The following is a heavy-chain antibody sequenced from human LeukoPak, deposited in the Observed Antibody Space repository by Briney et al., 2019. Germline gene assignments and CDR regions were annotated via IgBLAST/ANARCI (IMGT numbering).Heavy chain of an antibody. CDR3: AKSGYSYGYLDY. J-gene: IGHJ4*02. Sequence: GGSLRLSCAASGFTFTTCAMSWVRQAPGKGLEWVSAISGSGGSTYYADSVKGRFTISRDNSKNTLYLQMDSLRAEDTAVYYCAKSGYSYGYLDYWGQGTLVTVSS. CDR1: GFTFTTCA. V-gene: IGHV3-23*01. CDR2: ISGSGGST. D-gene: IGHD5-18*01.